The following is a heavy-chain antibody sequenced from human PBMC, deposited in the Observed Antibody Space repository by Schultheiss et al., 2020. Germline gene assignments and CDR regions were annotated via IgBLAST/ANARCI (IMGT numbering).Heavy chain of an antibody. V-gene: IGHV3-21*04. CDR2: ISSSSSYI. J-gene: IGHJ5*02. CDR1: GFTFRSYW. Sequence: GGSLRLSCAASGFTFRSYWMSWVRQAPGKGLEWVSSISSSSSYIYYADSVKGRFTISRDNAKNSLYLQMNSLRAEDTAVYYCARHSGGSKFDPWGQGTLVTVSS. CDR3: ARHSGGSKFDP. D-gene: IGHD3-10*01.